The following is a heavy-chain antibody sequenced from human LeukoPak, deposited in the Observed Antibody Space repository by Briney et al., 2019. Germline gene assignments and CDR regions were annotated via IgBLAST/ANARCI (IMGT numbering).Heavy chain of an antibody. D-gene: IGHD6-13*01. V-gene: IGHV3-21*01. Sequence: PGGSLRLSCATSGFTFTSFWMTWVRQAPGKGLEWVSSIPDSGSYSHHADSVKGRFTISRDNAKNSLYLHMNNLGAGDTAVYYCVRGDSRDYWGQGTLVTVSS. CDR3: VRGDSRDY. J-gene: IGHJ4*02. CDR2: IPDSGSYS. CDR1: GFTFTSFW.